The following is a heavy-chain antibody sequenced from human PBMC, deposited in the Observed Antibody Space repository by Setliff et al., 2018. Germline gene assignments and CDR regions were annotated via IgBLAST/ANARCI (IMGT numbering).Heavy chain of an antibody. CDR2: INPSSGRT. CDR1: GYTFTSHY. V-gene: IGHV1-46*01. Sequence: ASVKVSCKASGYTFTSHYMHWVRQAPGLGLEWMGTINPSSGRTSYAQEFQGRVTLTRDTSTSTVYMDMSSLRSEDTAVYYCARDVFPYHYEGAFDIWGQGTMVTVSS. CDR3: ARDVFPYHYEGAFDI. D-gene: IGHD3-22*01. J-gene: IGHJ3*02.